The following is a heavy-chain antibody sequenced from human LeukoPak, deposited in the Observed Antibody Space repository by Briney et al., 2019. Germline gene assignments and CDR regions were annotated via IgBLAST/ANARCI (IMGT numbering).Heavy chain of an antibody. V-gene: IGHV3-23*01. CDR2: VRGSGAGT. CDR1: GFSVSSNY. CDR3: AKNRGGSYYSGSDY. J-gene: IGHJ4*02. D-gene: IGHD1-26*01. Sequence: SGGSLRLSCAASGFSVSSNYMNWVRQAPGKGLEWVSAVRGSGAGTSYADSVKGRFTISRDNSKNTLYLQMNSLRAEDTAVYYCAKNRGGSYYSGSDYWGQGTLVTVSS.